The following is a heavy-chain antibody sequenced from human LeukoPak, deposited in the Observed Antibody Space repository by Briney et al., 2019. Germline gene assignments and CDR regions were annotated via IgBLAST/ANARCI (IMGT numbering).Heavy chain of an antibody. J-gene: IGHJ4*02. CDR1: GGSISTFS. V-gene: IGHV4-59*01. CDR3: ARGTTVASGMQY. CDR2: IYIKSS. Sequence: SETLSLTCTVSGGSISTFSWSWIRQFPGKGLEWIGSIYIKSSNYNPSLKSRVAISVDTSKNQFSLRLDSVTTAGTAVYYCARGTTVASGMQYWGQGTLVTVSS. D-gene: IGHD6-19*01.